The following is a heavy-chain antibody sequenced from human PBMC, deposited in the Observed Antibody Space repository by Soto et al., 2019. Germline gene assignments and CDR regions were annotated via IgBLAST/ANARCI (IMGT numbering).Heavy chain of an antibody. V-gene: IGHV3-30*18. D-gene: IGHD6-6*01. Sequence: GGSLRLSCAASGFTFGSYGMHWVRQAPGKGLEWVAVISYDGSNKYYADSVKGRFTISRDNSKNTRYLQMNSLRAEDTAVYYCAKEEKGIAARLLGGYYYYMDGWGKGTTVTVSS. CDR2: ISYDGSNK. CDR3: AKEEKGIAARLLGGYYYYMDG. J-gene: IGHJ6*03. CDR1: GFTFGSYG.